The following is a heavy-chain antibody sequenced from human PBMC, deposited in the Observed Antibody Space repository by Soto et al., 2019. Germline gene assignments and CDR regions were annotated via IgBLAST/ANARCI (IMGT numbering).Heavy chain of an antibody. J-gene: IGHJ6*02. CDR1: GGTFSSYA. Sequence: QVQLVQSGAEVKKPGSSVKVSCKASGGTFSSYAISWVRQAPGQGLEWMGGIIPISDTTNYAQKFQGRVTITADKSTSTAYMELSSLRTEDPAVYYCARSHGSSTSLEIYYYYYYGMDVWGQGTTVTVSS. CDR3: ARSHGSSTSLEIYYYYYYGMDV. D-gene: IGHD2-2*01. V-gene: IGHV1-69*06. CDR2: IIPISDTT.